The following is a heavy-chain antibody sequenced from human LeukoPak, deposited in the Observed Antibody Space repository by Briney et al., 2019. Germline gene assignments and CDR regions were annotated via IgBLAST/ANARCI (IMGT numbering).Heavy chain of an antibody. CDR2: ISGGGGGT. Sequence: GGSLRLSCAASGFTFSGYAMSWVRQAPGKGLEWVSSISGGGGGTFYADSVKGRFTISRDNSKNTLYLQMNSLRAEDTAVYYCAKDLGGKPYYYYGMDVWGQGTTVTVPS. CDR3: AKDLGGKPYYYYGMDV. CDR1: GFTFSGYA. J-gene: IGHJ6*02. V-gene: IGHV3-23*01.